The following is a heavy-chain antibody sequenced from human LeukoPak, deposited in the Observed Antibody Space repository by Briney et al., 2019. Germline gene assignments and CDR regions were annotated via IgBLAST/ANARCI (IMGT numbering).Heavy chain of an antibody. V-gene: IGHV3-11*04. J-gene: IGHJ6*02. D-gene: IGHD3-22*01. Sequence: GGSLRLSCAASGFTFSDYYMSWIRQAPGKGLEWVSYISSSGSTIYYADSVKGRFTISRDNAKNSLYLQMNSLRAEDTAVYYCARYHYYDSSGYYSRDYYYYYGMVVWGQGTTVTVSS. CDR1: GFTFSDYY. CDR2: ISSSGSTI. CDR3: ARYHYYDSSGYYSRDYYYYYGMVV.